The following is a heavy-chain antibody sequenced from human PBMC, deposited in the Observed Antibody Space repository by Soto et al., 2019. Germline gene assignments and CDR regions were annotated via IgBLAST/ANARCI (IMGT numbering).Heavy chain of an antibody. Sequence: VQLVESGGGVFQPGRSLRLSCAASGLTFSTYGFHWVRQAPGKGLVWVAVISNDVRNIHYAESVEGRFTISRDNSKNTLYLQMNSLRPNDTAVYYCVKDTLGGMTPVFMPGPDWGQGTLVTVSS. D-gene: IGHD2-2*01. CDR1: GLTFSTYG. CDR3: VKDTLGGMTPVFMPGPD. J-gene: IGHJ4*02. V-gene: IGHV3-30*18. CDR2: ISNDVRNI.